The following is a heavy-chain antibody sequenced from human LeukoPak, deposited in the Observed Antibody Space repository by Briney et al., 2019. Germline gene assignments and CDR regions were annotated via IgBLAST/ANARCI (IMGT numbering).Heavy chain of an antibody. D-gene: IGHD6-13*01. J-gene: IGHJ4*02. CDR3: ARVAAVDPYYFDY. Sequence: PSRTLSLTCTVSGGSISSGTYYWSWIRQHPGKGLEWIGYIYQSGSTYYNPSLKSRVTISVETSKNQFSLKLSSVTAADTAVYYCARVAAVDPYYFDYWGQGTLVTVSS. CDR2: IYQSGST. CDR1: GGSISSGTYY. V-gene: IGHV4-31*03.